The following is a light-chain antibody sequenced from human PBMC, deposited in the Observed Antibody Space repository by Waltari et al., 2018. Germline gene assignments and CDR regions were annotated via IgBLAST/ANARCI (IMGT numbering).Light chain of an antibody. Sequence: QSALTQPASVSGSPGQSITISCTGTSSDVGGYNYVSWYQQHPGKAPRLMIYDVSKRPSVFSNRFSGSKSGNTTSLTISGRQAEDAADYYCSSYTSSSSVVFGGGTKLTVL. CDR2: DVS. CDR3: SSYTSSSSVV. V-gene: IGLV2-14*01. CDR1: SSDVGGYNY. J-gene: IGLJ2*01.